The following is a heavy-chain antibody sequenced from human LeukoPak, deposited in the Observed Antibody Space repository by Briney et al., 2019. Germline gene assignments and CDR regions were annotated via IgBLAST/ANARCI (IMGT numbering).Heavy chain of an antibody. J-gene: IGHJ6*03. D-gene: IGHD6-19*01. CDR3: AREMDSSGWWSYYYYMDV. V-gene: IGHV1-18*01. CDR2: ISAYNGNT. Sequence: ASVKVSCKASGYTFTSYGISWVRQAPGQGLEWMGWISAYNGNTNYAQKLQGRVTMTTDTSTSTAYMELRSLRSDDTAVYYCAREMDSSGWWSYYYYMDVWGKGTTVTVSS. CDR1: GYTFTSYG.